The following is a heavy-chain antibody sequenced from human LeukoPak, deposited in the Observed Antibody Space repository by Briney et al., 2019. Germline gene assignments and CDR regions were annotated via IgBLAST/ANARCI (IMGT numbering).Heavy chain of an antibody. D-gene: IGHD6-19*01. CDR2: IYYSGST. Sequence: SETLSLTCTFFSGSISGDYGSWIRQSRGKGLEWIGYIYYSGSTHYNPSLKSRVTISVDTSKNQFSLKLNSVTAADTAVYYCARGRNRYTNGWYYFDYWGQGVPVTVSS. CDR3: ARGRNRYTNGWYYFDY. CDR1: SGSISGDY. V-gene: IGHV4-59*01. J-gene: IGHJ4*02.